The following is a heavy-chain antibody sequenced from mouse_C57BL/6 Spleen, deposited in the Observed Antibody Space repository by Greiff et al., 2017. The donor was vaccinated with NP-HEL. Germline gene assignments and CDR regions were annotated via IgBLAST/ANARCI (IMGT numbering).Heavy chain of an antibody. J-gene: IGHJ2*01. CDR1: GYTFTSYW. D-gene: IGHD3-3*01. Sequence: QVQLQQPGAELVKPGASVKMSCKASGYTFTSYWMTWVKQRPGQGLEWIGDIYPGSGSTNYNEKFKSKATLTVDTSSSTAYMQLSSLTSEDSAVYYCAREGCLGVYFDYWGQGTTLTVSS. CDR2: IYPGSGST. V-gene: IGHV1-55*01. CDR3: AREGCLGVYFDY.